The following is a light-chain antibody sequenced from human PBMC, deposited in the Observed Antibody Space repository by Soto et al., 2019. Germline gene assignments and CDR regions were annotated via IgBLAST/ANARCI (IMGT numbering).Light chain of an antibody. CDR1: QSVSSY. Sequence: EIVLTQSPATLSLSPGERATLSCRASQSVSSYLAWYQQKPGQAPRLLIYDASNRATGIPVRFSGSGSGTDFTLTISSLEPEDFAVYYYQQRSNWLTFGGGTKVEIK. V-gene: IGKV3-11*01. CDR3: QQRSNWLT. J-gene: IGKJ4*01. CDR2: DAS.